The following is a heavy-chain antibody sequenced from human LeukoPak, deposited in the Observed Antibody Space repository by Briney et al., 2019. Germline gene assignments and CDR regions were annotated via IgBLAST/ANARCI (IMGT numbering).Heavy chain of an antibody. V-gene: IGHV3-7*01. CDR3: ARSLVVRGVIRAYAFDI. CDR1: GFTFSTYW. CDR2: IKEDGSEK. Sequence: GGSLRLSCTASGFTFSTYWMSWVRQAPGKGLEWVANIKEDGSEKHYVDSVKGRFTISRDNAKNSLYLQMHSLRAEDTAVYYCARSLVVRGVIRAYAFDIWGQGTMVTVSS. D-gene: IGHD3-10*01. J-gene: IGHJ3*02.